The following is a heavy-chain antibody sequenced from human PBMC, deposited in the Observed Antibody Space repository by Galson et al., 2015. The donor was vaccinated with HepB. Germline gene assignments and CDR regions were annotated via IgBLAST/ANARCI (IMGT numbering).Heavy chain of an antibody. J-gene: IGHJ3*02. V-gene: IGHV3-30*02. D-gene: IGHD5-18*01. CDR3: AKVDTAMDNAFDI. CDR2: IRYDGSNK. CDR1: GFTLSSYG. Sequence: SLRLSCAASGFTLSSYGMYWVRQAPGKGVEWVAFIRYDGSNKYYADSVKGRFTIPRDNSKTTLYLQMNSLRAEDTAVYYCAKVDTAMDNAFDIWGQGTMVTVSS.